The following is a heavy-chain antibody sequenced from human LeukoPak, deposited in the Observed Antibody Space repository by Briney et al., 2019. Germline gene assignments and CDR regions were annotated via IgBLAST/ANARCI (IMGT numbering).Heavy chain of an antibody. J-gene: IGHJ5*02. CDR3: AREVGDIVVVVAAYNWFDP. D-gene: IGHD2-15*01. CDR1: GGSFSGYY. Sequence: SETLSLTCAVYGGSFSGYYWGWIRQPPGKGLEWIGSIYYSGSTYYNPSLKSRVTISVDTSKNQFSLKLSSVTAADTAVYYCAREVGDIVVVVAAYNWFDPWGQGTLVTVSS. V-gene: IGHV4-34*01. CDR2: IYYSGST.